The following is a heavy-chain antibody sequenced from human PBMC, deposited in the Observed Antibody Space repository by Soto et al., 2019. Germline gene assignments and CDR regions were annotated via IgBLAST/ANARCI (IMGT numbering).Heavy chain of an antibody. D-gene: IGHD3-10*01. J-gene: IGHJ4*02. CDR2: IYPSGDST. V-gene: IGHV1-46*01. Sequence: QVQLVQSGAEVKKPGASVKVSCKASGYTFSSYYMHWVRQAPGQGLEWMGVIYPSGDSTNYAQRFQGSLSMTRDTSTSTLYMELSSLRSEDTAVYYCARDWEFGYWGQGTLVTVSS. CDR3: ARDWEFGY. CDR1: GYTFSSYY.